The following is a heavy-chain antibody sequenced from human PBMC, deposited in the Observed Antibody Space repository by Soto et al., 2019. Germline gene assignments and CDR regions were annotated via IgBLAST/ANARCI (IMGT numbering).Heavy chain of an antibody. J-gene: IGHJ6*02. CDR3: VRENYYYGMDV. V-gene: IGHV3-66*01. CDR2: INSAGST. CDR1: GFDASVNY. Sequence: EVQLVESGGTLVQPGGSLRLSCAASGFDASVNYMTWVRQAPGKGLEWVSAINSAGSTFYADSVKGRFTISRDNSKNTLYLQMNSLRVEDTAIYYCVRENYYYGMDVWGQGTAVTVSS.